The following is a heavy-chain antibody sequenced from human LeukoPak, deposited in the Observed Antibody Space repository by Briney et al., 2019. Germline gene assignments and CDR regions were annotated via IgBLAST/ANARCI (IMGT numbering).Heavy chain of an antibody. Sequence: GASLKVSCKASVYTFTHHYIQWVRQTPLQGRVWVGWINPHTGGTNNPQKYEGRDTMSKETSISTAYIELSRLRSDATAVYYCARDDDSGAFAIWGKGTMVTVSS. V-gene: IGHV1-2*02. CDR1: VYTFTHHY. CDR2: INPHTGGT. D-gene: IGHD1-26*01. CDR3: ARDDDSGAFAI. J-gene: IGHJ3*02.